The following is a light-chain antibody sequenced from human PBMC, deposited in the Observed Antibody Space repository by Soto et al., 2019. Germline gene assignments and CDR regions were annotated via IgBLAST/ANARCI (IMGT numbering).Light chain of an antibody. CDR1: QSLLDSNGYNY. J-gene: IGKJ5*01. CDR3: MQSRQTPIT. CDR2: VDS. Sequence: DIVMTQSPLSLSVTPGEPASISCRSSQSLLDSNGYNYLDWYLQKPGQSPQLLISVDSNRASGVPDRFSGSGSGTDFTLKISRVEAEDVGVYYCMQSRQTPITFGQGTRLEIK. V-gene: IGKV2-28*01.